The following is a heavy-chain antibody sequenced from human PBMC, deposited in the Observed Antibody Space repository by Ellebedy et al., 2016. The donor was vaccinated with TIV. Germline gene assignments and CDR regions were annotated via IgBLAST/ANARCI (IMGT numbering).Heavy chain of an antibody. V-gene: IGHV3-7*01. D-gene: IGHD1-26*01. CDR2: INQDGSEK. J-gene: IGHJ6*02. CDR3: AAALIVGATGRNMDV. Sequence: PGGSLRLSCAASGFTFSNYWMNWVRQAPGKGLEWVANINQDGSEKYYVDSVKGRFTISRDNAKNSQYLQMNSLRAEDTAVYYCAAALIVGATGRNMDVWGQGTTVTVSS. CDR1: GFTFSNYW.